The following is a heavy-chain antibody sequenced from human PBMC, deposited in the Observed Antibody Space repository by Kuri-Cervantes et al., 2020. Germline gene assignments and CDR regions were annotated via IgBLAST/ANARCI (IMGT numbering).Heavy chain of an antibody. D-gene: IGHD6-13*01. CDR1: GFTFSSYG. Sequence: GGSLRLSCAASGFTFSSYGMHWVRQAPGKGLEWVAVISYDGSNKYYADSVKGRFTISRDNSKNTLYLQMNSLRAEDTAVYYCAKGVLDYSGSWATFDCWGQGTLVTVSS. CDR2: ISYDGSNK. CDR3: AKGVLDYSGSWATFDC. J-gene: IGHJ4*02. V-gene: IGHV3-30*18.